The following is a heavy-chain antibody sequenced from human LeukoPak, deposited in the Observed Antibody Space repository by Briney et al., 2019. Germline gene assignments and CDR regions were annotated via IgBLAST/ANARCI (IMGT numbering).Heavy chain of an antibody. D-gene: IGHD5-18*01. J-gene: IGHJ4*02. Sequence: PGGSLRLSCAASGFTFSSYAMSWARQAPGKGLEWVSALSGSGSSTYFADSVKGRFTISRDNSKSTLYLQMNSLRDEDTAVYYCGRDWDSGYDWGRGYGYGPDYWGQGTLVTVSS. V-gene: IGHV3-23*01. CDR1: GFTFSSYA. CDR2: LSGSGSST. CDR3: GRDWDSGYDWGRGYGYGPDY.